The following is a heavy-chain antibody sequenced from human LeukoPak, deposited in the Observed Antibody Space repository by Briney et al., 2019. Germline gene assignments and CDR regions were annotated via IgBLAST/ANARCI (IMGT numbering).Heavy chain of an antibody. CDR2: INPSGGST. V-gene: IGHV1-46*01. Sequence: GASVKVSCKASGYTFTSYYMHWVRQAPGQGLEWMGIINPSGGSTSYAQKFQGRVTMTRDTSTSTVYMELSSLRSEDTAVYYCARDYDFWSGYPSTYNWFDPWGQGTLVTVSS. J-gene: IGHJ5*02. CDR1: GYTFTSYY. CDR3: ARDYDFWSGYPSTYNWFDP. D-gene: IGHD3-3*01.